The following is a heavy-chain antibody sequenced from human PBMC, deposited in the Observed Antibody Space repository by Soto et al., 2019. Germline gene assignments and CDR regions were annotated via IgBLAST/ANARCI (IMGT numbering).Heavy chain of an antibody. V-gene: IGHV3-23*01. CDR2: ISGSGGST. Sequence: GGSLRLSCAASGFTFSSYAMSWVRQAPGKGLEWVSAISGSGGSTYYADSVKGRFTISRDNSKNTLYLQMNSQRAEDTAVYYCAKDASIAAAGTEYFQHWGQEALVTVSS. CDR1: GFTFSSYA. J-gene: IGHJ1*01. D-gene: IGHD6-13*01. CDR3: AKDASIAAAGTEYFQH.